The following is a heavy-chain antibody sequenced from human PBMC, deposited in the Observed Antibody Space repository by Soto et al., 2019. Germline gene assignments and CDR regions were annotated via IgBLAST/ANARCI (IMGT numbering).Heavy chain of an antibody. D-gene: IGHD2-21*01. J-gene: IGHJ4*02. CDR1: GFTFSSHS. Sequence: GGSLRLSCAASGFTFSSHSMHWFRQAPGQGLVWVSRINGDGTGTGYADPVKGRFTISRDNAKNTLRLQMNSLRVEDTAVYYCARDRAGDADYWGQGTLVTVSS. CDR3: ARDRAGDADY. CDR2: INGDGTGT. V-gene: IGHV3-74*01.